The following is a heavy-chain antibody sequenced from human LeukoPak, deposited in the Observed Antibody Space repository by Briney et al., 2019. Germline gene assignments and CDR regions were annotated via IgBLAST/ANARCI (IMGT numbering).Heavy chain of an antibody. J-gene: IGHJ4*02. CDR1: GGTFSIYA. CDR2: IIPIFRTA. CDR3: ARGLGSSSWYVPFDY. D-gene: IGHD6-13*01. Sequence: SVKVSCKASGGTFSIYAISWVRQAPGQGREWVGGIIPIFRTANHAKKFQGRVTITADESTSTAYMELSSLRSEDTAVYYCARGLGSSSWYVPFDYWGQGTLVTVSS. V-gene: IGHV1-69*13.